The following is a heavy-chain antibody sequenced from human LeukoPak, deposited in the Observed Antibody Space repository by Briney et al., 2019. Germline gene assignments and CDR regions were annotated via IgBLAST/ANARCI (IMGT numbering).Heavy chain of an antibody. D-gene: IGHD3-10*01. Sequence: GGSLRLSCAASGFTFSNAWMSWVRQAPGKGLEWVGRIKSKTDGGTTDYAAPVKGRFTISRGDSKNTLYLQMNSLKTEDPAVYYCTKDPLWFGELLYPPSGQGTLVTVSS. V-gene: IGHV3-15*01. CDR2: IKSKTDGGTT. CDR1: GFTFSNAW. CDR3: TKDPLWFGELLYPP. J-gene: IGHJ5*02.